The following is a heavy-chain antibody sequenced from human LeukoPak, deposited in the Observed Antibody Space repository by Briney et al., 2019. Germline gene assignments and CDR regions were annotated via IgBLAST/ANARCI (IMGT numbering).Heavy chain of an antibody. CDR3: ARDRAVTYYYYGMDV. CDR1: GFTVSSNY. V-gene: IGHV3-11*01. D-gene: IGHD4-17*01. J-gene: IGHJ6*02. Sequence: PGGSVSLSWSLSGFTVSSNYMSCARQPPGRGRVCFTYISSSGSTIYYADSVKGRFPISRDNAKNSLYMQMNSLRAEDTAVYYCARDRAVTYYYYGMDVWGQGTTVTVSS. CDR2: ISSSGSTI.